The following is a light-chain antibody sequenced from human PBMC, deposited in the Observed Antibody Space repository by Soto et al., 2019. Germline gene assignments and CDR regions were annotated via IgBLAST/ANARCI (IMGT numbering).Light chain of an antibody. J-gene: IGKJ2*01. V-gene: IGKV3-20*01. CDR1: QSVSSNY. Sequence: EIMLTQSPGTLSLSPGERATLSCGASQSVSSNYLAWYQQKPGQAPRLLIYGASSRATGIPDRFSGSGSGTDFTLTISRLEPEDFAVYYCQHYGRSAYTFGQGTTLEIK. CDR3: QHYGRSAYT. CDR2: GAS.